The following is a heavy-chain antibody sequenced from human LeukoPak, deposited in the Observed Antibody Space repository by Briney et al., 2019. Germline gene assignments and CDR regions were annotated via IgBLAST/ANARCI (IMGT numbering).Heavy chain of an antibody. Sequence: PGGSLRLSCAASGFTFSDTAMSWVRQAPGEGLEWVSVISGSGGGTYYADSVKGRFTIYRDNSKNTLYLQMNSLRAEDTAVYFCAKGGLRYFGDWGQGTLVSVSS. CDR2: ISGSGGGT. D-gene: IGHD3-9*01. V-gene: IGHV3-23*01. CDR3: AKGGLRYFGD. J-gene: IGHJ4*02. CDR1: GFTFSDTA.